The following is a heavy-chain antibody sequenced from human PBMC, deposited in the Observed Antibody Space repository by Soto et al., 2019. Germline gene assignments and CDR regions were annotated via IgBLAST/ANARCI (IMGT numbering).Heavy chain of an antibody. J-gene: IGHJ3*02. Sequence: WGSLRLSCAVSGFTFSDYAMSWVRQAPGKGLEWVSTISGGLGSEYYAASVEGRFTISGDSSNNTLYLQMNSLRVEDTATYYCAKDSRLPGFGLLTHAFDMWGHGTMVTVSS. D-gene: IGHD3-3*01. CDR2: ISGGLGSE. V-gene: IGHV3-23*01. CDR3: AKDSRLPGFGLLTHAFDM. CDR1: GFTFSDYA.